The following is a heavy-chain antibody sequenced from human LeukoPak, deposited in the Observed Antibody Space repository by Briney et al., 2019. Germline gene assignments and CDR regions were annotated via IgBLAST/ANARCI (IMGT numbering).Heavy chain of an antibody. CDR3: TSRLPDVDY. Sequence: PGGSLRLSCAASGFTFSGSAMHWVRQASGKGLEWVGRIRSKANSYATAYAASAKGRFTISRDDSKNTAYLQMNSLKTEDTAVYYCTSRLPDVDYWGQGTLVTVSS. CDR2: IRSKANSYAT. CDR1: GFTFSGSA. V-gene: IGHV3-73*01. J-gene: IGHJ4*02.